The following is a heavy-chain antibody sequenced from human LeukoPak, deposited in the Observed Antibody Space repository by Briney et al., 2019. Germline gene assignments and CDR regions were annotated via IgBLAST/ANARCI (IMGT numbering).Heavy chain of an antibody. CDR2: ISGSGVST. J-gene: IGHJ6*02. Sequence: GGSLRLSCAASGFTVSSDYMSWVRQAPGKGLEWVSAISGSGVSTYYADSVKGRFTVSRDNSKNTLYLQMNSLRAEDTAVYYCAKIKTYYYDMDVWGQGTTVTVSS. V-gene: IGHV3-23*01. CDR3: AKIKTYYYDMDV. CDR1: GFTVSSDY.